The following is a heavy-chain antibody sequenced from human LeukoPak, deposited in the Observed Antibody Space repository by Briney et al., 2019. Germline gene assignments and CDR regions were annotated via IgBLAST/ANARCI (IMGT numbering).Heavy chain of an antibody. V-gene: IGHV3-66*02. Sequence: HPGGSLRLSCAASGLTVSSNYMSWVRQAPGKGLEWVSAIYSDDSTYYADSVRGRFTISRDNSKNTLYLQMNSLRAEDTAVYYCARDGRVGATRLNIWGQGTMVTVSS. CDR2: IYSDDST. CDR1: GLTVSSNY. J-gene: IGHJ3*02. D-gene: IGHD1-26*01. CDR3: ARDGRVGATRLNI.